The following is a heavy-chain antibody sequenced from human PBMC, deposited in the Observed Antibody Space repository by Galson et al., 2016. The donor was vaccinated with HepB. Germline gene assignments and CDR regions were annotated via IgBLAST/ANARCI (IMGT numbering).Heavy chain of an antibody. Sequence: CAISGDSVSSSTAAWHWIRQSPSRGLEWLARTQYRSKWESHYADSVRSRVTVIPDTSKNLLTLQVNSVSPEDTAVYSVVKGPPAYHYYGMDVWGQGPPVTVS. CDR1: GDSVSSSTAA. CDR3: VKGPPAYHYYGMDV. J-gene: IGHJ6*02. V-gene: IGHV6-1*01. D-gene: IGHD2/OR15-2a*01. CDR2: TQYRSKWES.